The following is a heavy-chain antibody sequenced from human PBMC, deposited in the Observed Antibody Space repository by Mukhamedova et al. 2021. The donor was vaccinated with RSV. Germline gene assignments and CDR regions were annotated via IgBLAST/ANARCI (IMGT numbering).Heavy chain of an antibody. D-gene: IGHD3-3*01. V-gene: IGHV3-21*01. CDR2: ISSSSSYI. J-gene: IGHJ6*03. Sequence: EWVSSISSSSSYIYYADSVKGRFTISRDNAKNSLYLQMNSLRAEDTAVYYCARDAPFDFWSGSYYYYYMDVWGKGTTVTASS. CDR3: ARDAPFDFWSGSYYYYYMDV.